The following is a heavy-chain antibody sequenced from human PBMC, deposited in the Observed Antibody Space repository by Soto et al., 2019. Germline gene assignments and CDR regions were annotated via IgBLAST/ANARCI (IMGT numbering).Heavy chain of an antibody. CDR1: GFTFSSYS. V-gene: IGHV3-21*01. CDR2: ISSSSSYI. Sequence: EVQLVESGGGLVKPGGSLRLSCAASGFTFSSYSMNWVRQAPGKGLEWVSSISSSSSYIYYADSVKGRFTISRDNAKNSLYLQMNSLRAEDTAVYYCARDWGGSSGWFDHWGQGTLVTVSS. D-gene: IGHD2-15*01. CDR3: ARDWGGSSGWFDH. J-gene: IGHJ5*02.